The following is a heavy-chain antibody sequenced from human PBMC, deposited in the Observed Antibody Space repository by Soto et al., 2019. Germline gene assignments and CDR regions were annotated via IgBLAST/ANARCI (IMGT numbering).Heavy chain of an antibody. CDR1: GFTFSSYW. Sequence: GGSLRLSCAASGFTFSSYWMSWVCQAPGKGLEWVANIKQDGSEKYYVDSVKGRFTISRDNAKNSLYLQMNSLRAEDTAVYYCARDLSPNYDFWSGPDYWGQGTLVTVSS. V-gene: IGHV3-7*01. CDR2: IKQDGSEK. CDR3: ARDLSPNYDFWSGPDY. J-gene: IGHJ4*02. D-gene: IGHD3-3*01.